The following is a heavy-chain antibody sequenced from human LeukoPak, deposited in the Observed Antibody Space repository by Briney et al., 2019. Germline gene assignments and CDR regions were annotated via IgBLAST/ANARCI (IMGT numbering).Heavy chain of an antibody. Sequence: PGGSLRLSCAASGFTFSSYAMSWVRQAPGEGLEWVSAVSPDGGTTYYADSVKGRFTISRDNSKNTLYLQMNSLRAEDAAVYYCAKRSPSGIVFFDYWGQGTLVTVSS. CDR2: VSPDGGTT. CDR3: AKRSPSGIVFFDY. D-gene: IGHD1-14*01. CDR1: GFTFSSYA. J-gene: IGHJ4*02. V-gene: IGHV3-23*01.